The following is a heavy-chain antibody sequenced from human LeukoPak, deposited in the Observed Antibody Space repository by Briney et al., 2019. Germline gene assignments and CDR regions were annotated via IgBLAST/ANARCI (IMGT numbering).Heavy chain of an antibody. D-gene: IGHD2-15*01. Sequence: ASVKVSCKASGYTFTSYDINWVRQATGQGLEWMGWMNPNSGNTGYAQKFQGRVTITRNTSISTAYMELSSLRSEDTAVYYCARSCSGGSCKDYNWFDPWGQGTLVTVSS. V-gene: IGHV1-8*03. J-gene: IGHJ5*02. CDR2: MNPNSGNT. CDR1: GYTFTSYD. CDR3: ARSCSGGSCKDYNWFDP.